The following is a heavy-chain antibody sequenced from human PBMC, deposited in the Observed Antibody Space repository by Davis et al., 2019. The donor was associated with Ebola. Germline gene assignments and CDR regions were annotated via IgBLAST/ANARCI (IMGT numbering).Heavy chain of an antibody. J-gene: IGHJ6*04. CDR1: GITFNDYY. D-gene: IGHD1-14*01. Sequence: GESLKISCAASGITFNDYYMSWIRQAPGKGLEWVSHISDRGSAISYADSVEGRFTISRDNAKNSLFLQMNSLRAEDTAVYYCARNLAGMDVWGKGTTVTVSS. CDR2: ISDRGSAI. V-gene: IGHV3-11*01. CDR3: ARNLAGMDV.